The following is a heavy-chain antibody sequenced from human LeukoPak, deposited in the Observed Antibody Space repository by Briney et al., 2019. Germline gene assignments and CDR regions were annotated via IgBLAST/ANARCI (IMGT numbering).Heavy chain of an antibody. CDR1: GFTFSSYN. CDR2: ISTSNSYI. V-gene: IGHV3-21*01. CDR3: ARALGLADC. J-gene: IGHJ4*02. Sequence: PGGSLRLSCAASGFTFSSYNMAWVRQAPGKGLEWVSSISTSNSYIYYADSVKGRFTISRDNAKNSLYLQMNSLRAEDTAMYYCARALGLADCWGQGTLVTVSS.